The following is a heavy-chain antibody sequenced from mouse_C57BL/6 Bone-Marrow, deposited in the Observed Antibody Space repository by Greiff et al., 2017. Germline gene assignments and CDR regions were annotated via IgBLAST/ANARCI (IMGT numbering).Heavy chain of an antibody. CDR3: ARDHYGNYGYFDY. CDR2: INPSTGGT. V-gene: IGHV1-42*01. J-gene: IGHJ2*01. D-gene: IGHD2-1*01. Sequence: EVQLQQSGPELVKPGASVKISCKASGYSFTGYYMNWVKQSPEKSLEWIGEINPSTGGTTYNQKFKAKATLTVDKSSSTAYMQLKSLTSEDSAVYYCARDHYGNYGYFDYWGQGTTLTVSS. CDR1: GYSFTGYY.